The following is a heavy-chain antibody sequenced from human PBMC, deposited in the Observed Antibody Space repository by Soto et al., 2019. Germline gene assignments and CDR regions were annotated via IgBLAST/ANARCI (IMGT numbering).Heavy chain of an antibody. J-gene: IGHJ6*02. Sequence: ASVKVSCKASGYTFTGYYMHWVRQAPGQGLEWMGWINPNSGGTNYAQKFQGWVTMTRDTSISTAYMELSRLRSDDTAVYYCARDLQLTVTTRGPRPNYGMDVWGQGTTVTVSS. CDR1: GYTFTGYY. D-gene: IGHD4-17*01. V-gene: IGHV1-2*04. CDR3: ARDLQLTVTTRGPRPNYGMDV. CDR2: INPNSGGT.